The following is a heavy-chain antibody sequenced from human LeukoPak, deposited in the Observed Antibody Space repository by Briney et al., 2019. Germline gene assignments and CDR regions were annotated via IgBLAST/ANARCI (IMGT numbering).Heavy chain of an antibody. V-gene: IGHV4-39*01. CDR2: IFHSGST. D-gene: IGHD2-15*01. CDR1: GGSVSSPYFH. J-gene: IGHJ6*03. CDR3: ASGYCSGNSCYSSSFYYYAYMDV. Sequence: PSETLSLTCTVSGGSVSSPYFHWGWIRQPPGKGLEWIGSIFHSGSTYNNPSLKSRVTISVDTSKNQFSLKLSSVTAADTAIYYCASGYCSGNSCYSSSFYYYAYMDVWGKGTTVTVSS.